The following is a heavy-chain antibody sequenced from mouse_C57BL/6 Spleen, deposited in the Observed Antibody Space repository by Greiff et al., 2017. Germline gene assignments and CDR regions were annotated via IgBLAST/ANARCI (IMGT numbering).Heavy chain of an antibody. D-gene: IGHD4-1*01. Sequence: QVQLKESGAELVKPGASVKMSCMASGYTFTTYPIEWMKQNHGKSLEWIGNFHPYNDDTKYNEKFKGKATLTVEKSSSTVYLERSRLTSDDSAVYYCARRGNWDEFDYWGQGTTLTVSS. CDR1: GYTFTTYP. V-gene: IGHV1-47*01. CDR3: ARRGNWDEFDY. J-gene: IGHJ2*01. CDR2: FHPYNDDT.